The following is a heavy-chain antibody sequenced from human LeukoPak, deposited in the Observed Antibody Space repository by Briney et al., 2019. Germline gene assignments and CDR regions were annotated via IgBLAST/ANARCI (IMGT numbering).Heavy chain of an antibody. CDR1: GGSISSDY. V-gene: IGHV4-59*01. CDR3: ARVGSGTTGAYYYYGMDV. CDR2: IYYSVST. D-gene: IGHD1-1*01. J-gene: IGHJ6*04. Sequence: PSETLSLTCTVSGGSISSDYWSWVRQPPGKGLECICYIYYSVSTNYNPSLKRRVTISVDTSKNQFSLKLSSVPAADPAVYYCARVGSGTTGAYYYYGMDVWGKGTPVTVSS.